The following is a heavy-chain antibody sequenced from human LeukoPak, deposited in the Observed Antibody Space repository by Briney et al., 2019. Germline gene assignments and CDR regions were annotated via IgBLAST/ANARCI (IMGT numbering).Heavy chain of an antibody. V-gene: IGHV4-34*01. CDR3: ARGVDYYGV. CDR1: GGSFSGYS. J-gene: IGHJ4*02. Sequence: PSETLSLTCAVYGGSFSGYSWNWIRQPPVKGLEWIGEINHSGGTNYNPSLTSRVTISVDTSKKQFSLKLSSVTAADTAVYYCARGVDYYGVWGQGTLVTASS. CDR2: INHSGGT. D-gene: IGHD3-10*01.